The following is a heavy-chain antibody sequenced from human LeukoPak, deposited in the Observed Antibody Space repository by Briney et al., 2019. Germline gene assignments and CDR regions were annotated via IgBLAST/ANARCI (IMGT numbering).Heavy chain of an antibody. V-gene: IGHV3-7*01. J-gene: IGHJ4*02. CDR2: IKQDGSEK. D-gene: IGHD3-22*01. CDR1: GVTFSSYW. Sequence: GGSLRHSCAASGVTFSSYWKSWVRQAPGKGLEWVANIKQDGSEKYYVDSVKGRFTISRDNAKNSLYLQMNSLRAEDTAVYYRARDYPYDSSGYGFDYWGQGTLVTVSS. CDR3: ARDYPYDSSGYGFDY.